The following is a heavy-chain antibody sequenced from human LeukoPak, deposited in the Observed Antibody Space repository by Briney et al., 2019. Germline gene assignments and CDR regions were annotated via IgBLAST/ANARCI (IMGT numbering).Heavy chain of an antibody. J-gene: IGHJ4*02. CDR1: GFTFSTYE. Sequence: GGSLRLSCAAFGFTFSTYEMIWVRQAPGKGLEWFSYISSSGSPIYYADSLKGRFTISRDNAKNSLYLQMNSLRAEDTAVYYCARAQGGYSYGYGDYWGQGTLVTVSS. CDR3: ARAQGGYSYGYGDY. D-gene: IGHD5-18*01. CDR2: ISSSGSPI. V-gene: IGHV3-48*03.